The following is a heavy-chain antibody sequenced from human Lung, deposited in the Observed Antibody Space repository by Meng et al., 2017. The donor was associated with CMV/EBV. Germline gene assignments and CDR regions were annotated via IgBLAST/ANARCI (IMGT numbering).Heavy chain of an antibody. Sequence: QAQCVQSGGEVKKPWASVTVSCNASGYTFTNYGITWVRQAPGQGLEWMGWISAYNGNTNYAQTLHGRVTMTTDTSTSTAYMELGSLRSDDTAVYYCARVEVGITSGDYWGQGTLVTVSS. D-gene: IGHD1-26*01. V-gene: IGHV1-18*01. CDR3: ARVEVGITSGDY. J-gene: IGHJ4*02. CDR1: GYTFTNYG. CDR2: ISAYNGNT.